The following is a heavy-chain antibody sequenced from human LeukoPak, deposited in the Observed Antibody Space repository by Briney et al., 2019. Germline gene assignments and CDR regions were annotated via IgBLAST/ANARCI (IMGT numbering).Heavy chain of an antibody. CDR1: GFTFRSYP. V-gene: IGHV3-23*01. J-gene: IGHJ2*01. CDR3: AKEAYDTSGYKFFDL. D-gene: IGHD3-22*01. CDR2: FSGSGITT. Sequence: GGALRLSCAPSGFTFRSYPMSWVRQAPGKGLEWVSHFSGSGITTYYADSVKGRFTISRDNSNNTLYLQMNSLRAEDTVVYYCAKEAYDTSGYKFFDLGGRGTLVSVPS.